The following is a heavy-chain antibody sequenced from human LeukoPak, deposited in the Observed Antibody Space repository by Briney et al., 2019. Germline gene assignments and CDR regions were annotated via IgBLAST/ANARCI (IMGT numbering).Heavy chain of an antibody. CDR1: GFTLSSYA. V-gene: IGHV3-30-3*01. CDR3: ARESMGSPRAFDY. Sequence: PGGSLRLSCAASGFTLSSYAMHRVRQAPGKGLEWVAVISYDGSNKYYADSVKGRFTISRDNSKNTLYLQMNSLRAEDTAVYYCARESMGSPRAFDYWGQGTLVTVSS. J-gene: IGHJ4*02. CDR2: ISYDGSNK. D-gene: IGHD1-26*01.